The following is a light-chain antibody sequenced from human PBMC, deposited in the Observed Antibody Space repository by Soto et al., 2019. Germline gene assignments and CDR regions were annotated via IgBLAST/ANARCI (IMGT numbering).Light chain of an antibody. V-gene: IGKV1-5*01. CDR2: DAS. Sequence: DIQMTQSPYTLSACVGGRVSITCRTSQNIRNYVAWYQQIPGKAPRLLIYDASSWESGVPSSFSGSGSGTEFTLTISSLQPDDFAIYYCQHYYSYPWTFGQGTKVDIK. CDR1: QNIRNY. J-gene: IGKJ1*01. CDR3: QHYYSYPWT.